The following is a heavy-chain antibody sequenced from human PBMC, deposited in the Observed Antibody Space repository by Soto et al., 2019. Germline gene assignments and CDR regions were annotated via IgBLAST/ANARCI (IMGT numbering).Heavy chain of an antibody. D-gene: IGHD6-13*01. CDR2: INPNSGGT. CDR3: ARDLAAAEY. J-gene: IGHJ4*02. CDR1: GYTFTSYA. Sequence: ASLKVYCKTSGYTFTSYAMHWVRQAPGQRLEWMGWINPNSGGTNYAQKFQGWVTMTRDTSISTAYMELSRLRSDDTAVYYCARDLAAAEYWGQGTLVTVSS. V-gene: IGHV1-2*04.